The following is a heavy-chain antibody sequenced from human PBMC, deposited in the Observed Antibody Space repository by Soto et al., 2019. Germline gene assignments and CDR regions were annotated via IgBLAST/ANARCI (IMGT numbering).Heavy chain of an antibody. J-gene: IGHJ6*02. CDR2: IYHSGST. CDR3: ASRADYGSGSYYLYYYYGMDV. Sequence: SETLSLTCAVSGGSISSSNWWSCVRQPPGKGLEWIGEIYHSGSTNYNPSLKSRVTISVDKSKNQFSLKLSSVTAADTAVYYCASRADYGSGSYYLYYYYGMDVWGQGTTVTVSS. D-gene: IGHD3-10*01. V-gene: IGHV4-4*02. CDR1: GGSISSSNW.